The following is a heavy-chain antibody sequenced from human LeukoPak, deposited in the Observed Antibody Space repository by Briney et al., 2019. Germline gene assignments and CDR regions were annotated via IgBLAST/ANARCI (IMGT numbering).Heavy chain of an antibody. CDR3: ARDGYYYDSSGYYA. CDR2: ISSSSSYT. Sequence: GGSLRLSCAASGFTFSDYYMSWIRQAPGKGLEWVSYISSSSSYTNYADSVKGRFTISRDNAKNSLYLQMNSLRAEDTAVYYCARDGYYYDSSGYYALGQGTLVTVSS. V-gene: IGHV3-11*06. J-gene: IGHJ5*02. CDR1: GFTFSDYY. D-gene: IGHD3-22*01.